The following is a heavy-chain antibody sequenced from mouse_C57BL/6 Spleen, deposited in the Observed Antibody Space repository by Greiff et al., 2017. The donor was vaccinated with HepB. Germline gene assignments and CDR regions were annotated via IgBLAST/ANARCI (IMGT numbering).Heavy chain of an antibody. Sequence: QVQLQQPGAELVKPGASVKLSCKASGYTFTSYWMQWVKQRPGQGLEWIGEIDPSDSYTNYNQKFKGKATLTVDTSSSTAYMQLSSLTSEDSAVYYCAHYGSSCNWYFDVWGTGTTVTVAS. CDR2: IDPSDSYT. CDR3: AHYGSSCNWYFDV. D-gene: IGHD1-1*01. V-gene: IGHV1-50*01. CDR1: GYTFTSYW. J-gene: IGHJ1*03.